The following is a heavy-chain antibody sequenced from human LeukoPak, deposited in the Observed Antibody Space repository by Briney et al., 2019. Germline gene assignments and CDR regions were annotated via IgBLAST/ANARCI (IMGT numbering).Heavy chain of an antibody. J-gene: IGHJ4*02. Sequence: GGSLILSCAASGFTFSSYSMNWVRQAAGKGLEWISYISSSSSSIIYYADSVKGRFTISRDNAQSSMYLQMNSLRAEDTAVYYCAREGDSSGYYHDYWGQGTLVTVSS. CDR1: GFTFSSYS. V-gene: IGHV3-48*01. CDR3: AREGDSSGYYHDY. CDR2: ISSSSSSII. D-gene: IGHD3-22*01.